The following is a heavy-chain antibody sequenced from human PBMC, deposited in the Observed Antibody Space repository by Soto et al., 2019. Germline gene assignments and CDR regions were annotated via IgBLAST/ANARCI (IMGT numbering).Heavy chain of an antibody. CDR1: GFTFSSYA. J-gene: IGHJ6*02. CDR2: ISYDGSNK. CDR3: ARDRRGVRGVFYYGMDV. D-gene: IGHD3-10*01. Sequence: QVQLVESGGGVVQPGRSLRLSCAASGFTFSSYAMHWVCQAPGKGLEWVAVISYDGSNKYYADSVKGRFTISRDNSKNTLYLQMNSLRAEDTAVYYCARDRRGVRGVFYYGMDVWGQGTTVTVSS. V-gene: IGHV3-30-3*01.